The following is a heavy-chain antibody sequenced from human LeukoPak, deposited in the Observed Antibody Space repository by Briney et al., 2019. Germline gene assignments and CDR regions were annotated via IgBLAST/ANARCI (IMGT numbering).Heavy chain of an antibody. CDR2: INHSGST. Sequence: PSETLSLTCAVYGGSFSGYYWSWIRQPPGKGLEWIGEINHSGSTNYNPSLKSRVTISVDTSKNQFSLKLSSVTAADTAVYYCASVRYNWNYAPTYYYYYGMDAWGQGTTVTVSS. CDR1: GGSFSGYY. V-gene: IGHV4-34*01. CDR3: ASVRYNWNYAPTYYYYYGMDA. J-gene: IGHJ6*02. D-gene: IGHD1-7*01.